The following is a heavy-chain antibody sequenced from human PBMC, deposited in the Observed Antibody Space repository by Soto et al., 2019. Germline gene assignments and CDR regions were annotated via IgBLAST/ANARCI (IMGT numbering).Heavy chain of an antibody. J-gene: IGHJ4*02. CDR2: INHSGST. CDR3: ARVRPGVRYLRAIAVADETFDY. Sequence: SETLSLTCAVYGGSFSGYYWSWIRQPPGKGLEWIGEINHSGSTNYNPSLKSRVTISVDTSKNQFSLKLSSVTAADTAVYYCARVRPGVRYLRAIAVADETFDYWGQGTLVTVSS. V-gene: IGHV4-34*01. CDR1: GGSFSGYY. D-gene: IGHD6-19*01.